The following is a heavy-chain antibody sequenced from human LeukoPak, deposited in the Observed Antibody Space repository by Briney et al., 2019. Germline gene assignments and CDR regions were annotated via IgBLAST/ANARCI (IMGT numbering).Heavy chain of an antibody. Sequence: GESLKISCKGSGYSFTSYWISWVRQMPGKGLEWMGRIDASDSYTNYSPSFQGHVTISADKSISTAYLQWSSLKASDTAMYYCVRHLGYSSYETDDWGQGTLVTVSS. J-gene: IGHJ4*02. CDR2: IDASDSYT. CDR3: VRHLGYSSYETDD. D-gene: IGHD5-12*01. V-gene: IGHV5-10-1*01. CDR1: GYSFTSYW.